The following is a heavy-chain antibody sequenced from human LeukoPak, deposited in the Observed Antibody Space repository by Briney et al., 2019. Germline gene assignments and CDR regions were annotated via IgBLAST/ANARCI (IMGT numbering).Heavy chain of an antibody. J-gene: IGHJ4*02. Sequence: PGGSLRLSCAASGFTFSSYAMSWVRQAPGKGLEWVSAISGSGGSTYYADSVKGRFTISRDNSKNTLYLQMNSLRAEDTAVYYCARSPSLGSWTGGGFDYWGQGTLVTVSS. V-gene: IGHV3-23*01. CDR2: ISGSGGST. CDR3: ARSPSLGSWTGGGFDY. D-gene: IGHD6-13*01. CDR1: GFTFSSYA.